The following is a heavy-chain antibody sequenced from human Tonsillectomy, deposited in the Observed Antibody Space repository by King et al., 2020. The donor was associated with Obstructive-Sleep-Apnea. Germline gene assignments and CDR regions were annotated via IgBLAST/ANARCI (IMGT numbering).Heavy chain of an antibody. CDR2: IYYSGST. Sequence: QLQESGPGLVKPSETLSLTCTVSGGSISSSSYYWGWIRQPPGKGLEWIGSIYYSGSTYYNPSLKSRVTISVDTSKNQFSLKLSSVTAADTAVYYCARDNTMIVVICMDVWGQGTTVTVSS. D-gene: IGHD3-22*01. J-gene: IGHJ6*02. CDR1: GGSISSSSYY. CDR3: ARDNTMIVVICMDV. V-gene: IGHV4-39*07.